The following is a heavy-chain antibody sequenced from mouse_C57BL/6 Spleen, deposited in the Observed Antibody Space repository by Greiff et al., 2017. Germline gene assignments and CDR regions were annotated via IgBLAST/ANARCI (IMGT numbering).Heavy chain of an antibody. J-gene: IGHJ4*01. CDR3: TTRPMDY. V-gene: IGHV14-4*01. CDR1: GFNIKDDY. CDR2: IDPENGDT. Sequence: VQLQQSGAELVRPGASVKLSCTASGFNIKDDYMHWVKQRPEQGLEWIGWIDPENGDTEYASKFQGKATITADTSSNTAYLQLSSLTSEYTAVYYGTTRPMDYWGQGTSVTVSS.